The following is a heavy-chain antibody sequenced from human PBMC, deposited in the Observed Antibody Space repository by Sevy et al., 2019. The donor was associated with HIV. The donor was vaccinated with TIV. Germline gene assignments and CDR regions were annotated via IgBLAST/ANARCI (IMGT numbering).Heavy chain of an antibody. J-gene: IGHJ4*02. D-gene: IGHD6-25*01. CDR2: INHSGST. V-gene: IGHV4-34*01. CDR1: GGSFSGYY. CDR3: ARGSLGSGGAPYFDY. Sequence: SETLSLTCAVYGGSFSGYYWSWIRQPPGKGLEWIGEINHSGSTNYNPSLKSRVTISVDTSKNQFSLKLSSVTAADTAVYYCARGSLGSGGAPYFDYWGQGTLVTVSS.